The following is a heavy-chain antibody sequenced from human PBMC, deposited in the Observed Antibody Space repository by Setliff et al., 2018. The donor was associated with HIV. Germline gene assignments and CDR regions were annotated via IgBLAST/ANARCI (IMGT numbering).Heavy chain of an antibody. J-gene: IGHJ6*03. CDR1: GYSITNGNY. CDR2: IYSTGHT. V-gene: IGHV4-38-2*01. D-gene: IGHD3-10*01. Sequence: PSETLSLTCLVFGYSITNGNYWAWIRQSPGKGLEWIGSIYSTGHTYYNPSHKSRLTMSVDTAKNRFSLKLISVTAADTAVYYCARGRAYMDVWGKGTTVTVS. CDR3: ARGRAYMDV.